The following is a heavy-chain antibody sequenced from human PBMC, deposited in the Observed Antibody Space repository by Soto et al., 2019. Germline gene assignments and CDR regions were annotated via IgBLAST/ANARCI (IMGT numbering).Heavy chain of an antibody. CDR3: SGARVANYYYYYYMDV. Sequence: SETLSLTCAVYGGSFSGYYWSWIRQPPGKGLEWIGEINHSGSTNYNPSLKSRVTISVDTSKNQFSLKLSSVTAADTAVYYCSGARVANYYYYYYMDVWVKGTTVTVSS. V-gene: IGHV4-34*01. D-gene: IGHD5-12*01. J-gene: IGHJ6*03. CDR2: INHSGST. CDR1: GGSFSGYY.